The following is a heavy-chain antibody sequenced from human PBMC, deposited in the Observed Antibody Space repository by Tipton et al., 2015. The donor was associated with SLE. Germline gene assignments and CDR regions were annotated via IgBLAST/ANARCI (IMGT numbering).Heavy chain of an antibody. CDR3: ARGARLASRSGFDY. CDR1: GFTFSSYY. J-gene: IGHJ4*02. V-gene: IGHV3-23*01. CDR2: ISGGGGGT. D-gene: IGHD6-25*01. Sequence: SLRLSCAASGFTFSSYYMHWVRQAPGKGLEWVSLISGGGGGTYYADSAKGRFTISRDNSKNTLYLQMNSLGAEDTAVYFCARGARLASRSGFDYWGQGTLVTVSS.